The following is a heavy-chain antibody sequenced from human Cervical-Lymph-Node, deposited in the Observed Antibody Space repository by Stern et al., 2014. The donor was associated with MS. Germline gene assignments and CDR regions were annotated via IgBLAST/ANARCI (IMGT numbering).Heavy chain of an antibody. CDR2: IYSDDST. D-gene: IGHD3-3*01. J-gene: IGHJ3*02. CDR1: GFTVSNNY. Sequence: EVQLVESGGDLIQPGGSLRLSCAAPGFTVSNNYMHWVRQAPGKGLEWVSLIYSDDSTYDAGTVKGRFPISRGCSKNKLFLQMNSLRAEDTAGYYCAGAIFGVNAAAMAPDAFDTWGQGTMVTVSS. V-gene: IGHV3-53*01. CDR3: AGAIFGVNAAAMAPDAFDT.